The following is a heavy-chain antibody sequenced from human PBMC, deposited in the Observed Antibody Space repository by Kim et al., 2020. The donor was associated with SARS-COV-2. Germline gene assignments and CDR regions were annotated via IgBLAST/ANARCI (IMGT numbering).Heavy chain of an antibody. J-gene: IGHJ4*02. D-gene: IGHD5-18*01. V-gene: IGHV1-69*01. Sequence: AQKFQGRVTITADESTSTAYMELSSLRSEDTAVYYCAIRGDTAMVHFDYWGQGTLVTVSS. CDR3: AIRGDTAMVHFDY.